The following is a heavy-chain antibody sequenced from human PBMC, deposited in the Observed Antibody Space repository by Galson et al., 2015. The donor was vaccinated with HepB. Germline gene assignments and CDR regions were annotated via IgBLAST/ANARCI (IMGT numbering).Heavy chain of an antibody. CDR3: LKGGWGSVFDV. J-gene: IGHJ3*01. V-gene: IGHV3-23*01. Sequence: SLRLSCAASGFTFKTYTMTWVRQAPGKGLEWLSSIRDGIHYADSVKGRFTISRDTSKNMVYLQMNSLRAEDTAIYYCLKGGWGSVFDVWGLGTMVTVSS. CDR1: GFTFKTYT. D-gene: IGHD7-27*01. CDR2: IRDGI.